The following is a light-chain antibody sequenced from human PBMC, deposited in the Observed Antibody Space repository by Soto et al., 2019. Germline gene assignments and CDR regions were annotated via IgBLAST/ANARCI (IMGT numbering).Light chain of an antibody. CDR1: QSVSNNY. CDR2: GAS. Sequence: EIVLTQSPGTLSLSPGERATLSCRASQSVSNNYLAWYQQKPGQAPRLLIYGASTRAAGIPDRFSGSGSGTDFTLTITRLEPEDSAVYFCQQYTGPPTTFGHGTRLEIK. J-gene: IGKJ5*01. V-gene: IGKV3-20*01. CDR3: QQYTGPPTT.